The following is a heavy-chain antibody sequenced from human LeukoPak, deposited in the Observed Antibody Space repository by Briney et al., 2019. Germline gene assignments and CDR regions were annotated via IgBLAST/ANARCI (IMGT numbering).Heavy chain of an antibody. CDR1: GYSINSGYY. V-gene: IGHV4-38-2*02. CDR2: IYQSGST. J-gene: IGHJ4*02. D-gene: IGHD2-8*01. Sequence: SETLSLTCTVSGYSINSGYYWGWIRQPPGKGLEWIGSIYQSGSTYYNPSLKSRVTISVDTSKNQFSLKLSSVTAADTAVYYCARGPRPVVLMVYASRGYFDYWGQGTLVTVSS. CDR3: ARGPRPVVLMVYASRGYFDY.